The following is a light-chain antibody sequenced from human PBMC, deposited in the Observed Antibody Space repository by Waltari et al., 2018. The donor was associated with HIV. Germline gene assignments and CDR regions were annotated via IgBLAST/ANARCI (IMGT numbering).Light chain of an antibody. V-gene: IGKV1-12*01. Sequence: IQMTQSPSSVSVPVGGGVSFNCRASQNIGRSLAWYQLNPGKAPKLLVYEASRLNDGVPARFHATGSKSNFTLNINNLQSEDFAVYVCQQATSFPHTFG. CDR3: QQATSFPHT. J-gene: IGKJ2*01. CDR2: EAS. CDR1: QNIGRS.